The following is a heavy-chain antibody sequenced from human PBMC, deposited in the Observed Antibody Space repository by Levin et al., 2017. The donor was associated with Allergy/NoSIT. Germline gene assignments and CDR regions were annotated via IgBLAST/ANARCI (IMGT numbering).Heavy chain of an antibody. CDR2: IYYSGST. V-gene: IGHV4-30-4*01. CDR3: ASNMNYEDYYGMDV. J-gene: IGHJ6*02. Sequence: SETLSLTCTVSGGSISSGDYYWSWIRQPPGKGLEWIGYIYYSGSTYYNPSLKSRVTISVETSKNQFSLKLSSVTAADTAVYYCASNMNYEDYYGMDVWGQGTTVTVSS. CDR1: GGSISSGDYY. D-gene: IGHD1-7*01.